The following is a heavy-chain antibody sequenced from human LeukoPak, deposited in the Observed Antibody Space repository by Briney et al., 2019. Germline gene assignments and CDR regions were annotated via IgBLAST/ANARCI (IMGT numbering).Heavy chain of an antibody. V-gene: IGHV1-3*01. Sequence: GASVKVSCKASGHTSTTYAIHWVRQAPGQRLEWMGWINAGNGNTKYSQKFQGRVTITRDTSASTAYMELSSLRSEDTAVYYCARLYSSSSSLDYWGQGTLVTVSS. CDR3: ARLYSSSSSLDY. J-gene: IGHJ4*02. D-gene: IGHD6-6*01. CDR2: INAGNGNT. CDR1: GHTSTTYA.